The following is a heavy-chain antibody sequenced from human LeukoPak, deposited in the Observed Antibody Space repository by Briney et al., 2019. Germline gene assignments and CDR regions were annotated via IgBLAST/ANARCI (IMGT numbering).Heavy chain of an antibody. CDR1: GYTFTSYY. CDR2: INPSGGST. J-gene: IGHJ3*02. Sequence: ASVKVSCKASGYTFTSYYMHWVRQAPGQGLEWMGIINPSGGSTSYAQKFQGRVTMTEDTSTDTAYMELSSLRSEDTAVYYCATVGGITTIVVAISTEGAFDIWGQGTMVTVSS. CDR3: ATVGGITTIVVAISTEGAFDI. V-gene: IGHV1-46*01. D-gene: IGHD3-22*01.